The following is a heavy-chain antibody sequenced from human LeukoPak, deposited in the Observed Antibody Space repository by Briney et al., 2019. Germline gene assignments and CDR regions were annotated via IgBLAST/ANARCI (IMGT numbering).Heavy chain of an antibody. V-gene: IGHV4-39*01. CDR3: ARVFDY. CDR1: GGSISSSSYY. J-gene: IGHJ4*02. CDR2: IYYSGST. Sequence: PETLSLTCTVSGGSISSSSYYWGWIRQPPGKGLEWTGTIYYSGSTYYNPSLKSRLTISVDTSKNQFSLQLSSVTAADTAVYYCARVFDYWGQGTLVTVSS.